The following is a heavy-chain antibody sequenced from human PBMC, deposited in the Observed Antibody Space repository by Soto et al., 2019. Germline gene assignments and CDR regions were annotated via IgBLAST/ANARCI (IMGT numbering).Heavy chain of an antibody. CDR2: IYYSGST. CDR1: GCSISSGDYY. CDR3: ARAQLWPMYFDY. J-gene: IGHJ4*02. D-gene: IGHD5-18*01. V-gene: IGHV4-30-4*01. Sequence: SETLSLTCTFSGCSISSGDYYWSWIRQPPGKGLEWIGYIYYSGSTYYNPSLKSRVTISVDTSKNQFSLKLSSVTAADTAVYYCARAQLWPMYFDYWGQGTLVTVSS.